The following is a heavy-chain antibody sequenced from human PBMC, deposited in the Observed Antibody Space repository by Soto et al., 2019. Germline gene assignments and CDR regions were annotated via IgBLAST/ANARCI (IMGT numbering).Heavy chain of an antibody. CDR1: GFTFNSYA. J-gene: IGHJ4*02. CDR2: INGRGDTT. Sequence: PGGALRLSCAASGFTFNSYAMSWVRQAPGKWLEWVSAINGRGDTTYYADSVKGRFIISRDNSKNTISLQMSSLRAEDTAFYYCGKESEYGGSQREYYFDYWGQGILVHVSP. V-gene: IGHV3-23*01. CDR3: GKESEYGGSQREYYFDY. D-gene: IGHD3-10*01.